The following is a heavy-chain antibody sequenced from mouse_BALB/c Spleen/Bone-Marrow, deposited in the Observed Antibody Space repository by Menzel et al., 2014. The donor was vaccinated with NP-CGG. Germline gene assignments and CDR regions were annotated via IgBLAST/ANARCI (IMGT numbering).Heavy chain of an antibody. J-gene: IGHJ2*01. CDR1: GFTFSSYW. CDR3: TRTGTGYFDH. Sequence: EVKLMESGGGLVQPGGSMKLSCVASGFTFSSYWMNWVRQSPEKGLEWVAEIRLKSNNYATHYAESVKGRFTISRDDSKSSVYLQMNNLRAEDTGIYYCTRTGTGYFDHWGQGTTLTVSS. V-gene: IGHV6-6*02. D-gene: IGHD4-1*01. CDR2: IRLKSNNYAT.